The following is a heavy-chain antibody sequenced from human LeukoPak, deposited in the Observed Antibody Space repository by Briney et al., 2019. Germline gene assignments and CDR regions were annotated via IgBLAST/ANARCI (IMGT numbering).Heavy chain of an antibody. Sequence: GGSLRLSCAASGFTFSAYSVNWGRQAPEKGLEWVSYIGSSSSPIYYADSVKGRFTISRDNAKNSLYLQMDSLRAEDTAVYYCARDQAYGFDYWGQGTLVTVSS. J-gene: IGHJ4*02. CDR2: IGSSSSPI. CDR3: ARDQAYGFDY. CDR1: GFTFSAYS. D-gene: IGHD4-17*01. V-gene: IGHV3-48*01.